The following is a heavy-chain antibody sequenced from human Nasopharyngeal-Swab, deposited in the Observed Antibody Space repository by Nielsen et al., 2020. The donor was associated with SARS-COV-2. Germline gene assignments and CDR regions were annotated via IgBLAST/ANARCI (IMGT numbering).Heavy chain of an antibody. J-gene: IGHJ6*03. CDR2: VSHSGSI. D-gene: IGHD2-2*01. Sequence: GSLRLSCAVSGGSVSSNDWWTWVRQSPGNGLEWIGEVSHSGSINYNPSLNSRVTLSMDKSKRQFSLRLTSVSAADTAVYFCARGDLVVVPSPILGLGPFFYYFYLDVWGKGTTVIVSS. CDR3: ARGDLVVVPSPILGLGPFFYYFYLDV. V-gene: IGHV4-4*01. CDR1: GGSVSSNDW.